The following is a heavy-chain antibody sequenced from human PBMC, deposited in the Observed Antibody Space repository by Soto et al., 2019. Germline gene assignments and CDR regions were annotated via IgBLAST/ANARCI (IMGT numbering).Heavy chain of an antibody. V-gene: IGHV1-18*01. CDR2: IDPSNGNT. CDR1: GYTFSKYG. Sequence: QVQLLQSGGEVRKPGASVKVSCKASGYTFSKYGISWVRQARGQGLEWMAWIDPSNGNTNYAQKFQDRVTLTTDTSTTTAYMDLTSVKSDDTAVYFCARGVPASNAYYYYMDVWGKGTTVTVSS. J-gene: IGHJ6*03. CDR3: ARGVPASNAYYYYMDV.